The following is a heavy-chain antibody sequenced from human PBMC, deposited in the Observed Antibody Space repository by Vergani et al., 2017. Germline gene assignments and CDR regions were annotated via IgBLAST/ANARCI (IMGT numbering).Heavy chain of an antibody. CDR3: AREVVDTAMVRWIDP. Sequence: QVQLHESGPGLVKPSETLSLTCTVSGGSISSYYWRWIRQPPGTGLEWIGYIYYSGSTNYNPSLKSRVTISVDTSKNQFSLQLSSVAAADTAVYYCAREVVDTAMVRWIDPWGQGTMVTVSS. D-gene: IGHD5-18*01. CDR1: GGSISSYY. J-gene: IGHJ5*02. CDR2: IYYSGST. V-gene: IGHV4-59*01.